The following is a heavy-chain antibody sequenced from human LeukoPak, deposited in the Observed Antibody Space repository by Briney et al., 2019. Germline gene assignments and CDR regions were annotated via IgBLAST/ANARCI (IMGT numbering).Heavy chain of an antibody. CDR2: IYPGDSDT. Sequence: GESLKISCKGSGYSFTSYWISWVRQMPGKGLEWMGIIYPGDSDTRYSPSFQGQVTISADKSISTAYLQWSSLKASDTAMYYCARHGVYYYGSGSHSFDYWGQGTLVTVSS. V-gene: IGHV5-51*01. CDR3: ARHGVYYYGSGSHSFDY. J-gene: IGHJ4*02. D-gene: IGHD3-10*01. CDR1: GYSFTSYW.